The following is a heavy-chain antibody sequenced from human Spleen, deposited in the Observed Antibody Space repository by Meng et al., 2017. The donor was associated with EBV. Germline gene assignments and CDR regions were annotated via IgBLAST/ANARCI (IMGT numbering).Heavy chain of an antibody. CDR1: GYIFTSYA. Sequence: QVQLVQSWSELKKPGASVKISCKASGYIFTSYAIHWVRQAPGQGPEWMGWITTSTGTPTYAQGFTGRFVFSLDSTVSTTFLQISALNPADTAVYYCARDRTYSGTPDFWGQGTLVTVSS. V-gene: IGHV7-4-1*02. CDR2: ITTSTGTP. J-gene: IGHJ4*02. D-gene: IGHD1-26*01. CDR3: ARDRTYSGTPDF.